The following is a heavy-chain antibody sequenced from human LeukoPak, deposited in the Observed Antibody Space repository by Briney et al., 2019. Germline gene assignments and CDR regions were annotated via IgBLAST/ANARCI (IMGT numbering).Heavy chain of an antibody. CDR2: IYYSGYT. CDR3: AILDPIRPDY. D-gene: IGHD2-21*01. CDR1: GDSIGTYY. J-gene: IGHJ4*02. Sequence: SETQSLTCTISGDSIGTYYWSWIRQPPGKGLEWIGYIYYSGYTNYSPSLKSRVTISVATSKNQFSLKLTSVTDADTAVYYCAILDPIRPDYWGQGTQVTVSS. V-gene: IGHV4-59*08.